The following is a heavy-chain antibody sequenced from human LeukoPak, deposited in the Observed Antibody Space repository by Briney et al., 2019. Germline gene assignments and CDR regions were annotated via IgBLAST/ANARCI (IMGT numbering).Heavy chain of an antibody. V-gene: IGHV1-2*06. D-gene: IGHD3-9*01. J-gene: IGHJ5*02. CDR2: INVNSGGT. CDR1: GYPFTVYS. Sequence: ASVKVSCKASGYPFTVYSMNWVRQAPGQGLEWMGRINVNSGGTKYTEKFQGRVTMTRDTSISTAYMALSRLRSDDTAVYYCARDWWGNDILTGDNWLDPWGQGTLVTVSS. CDR3: ARDWWGNDILTGDNWLDP.